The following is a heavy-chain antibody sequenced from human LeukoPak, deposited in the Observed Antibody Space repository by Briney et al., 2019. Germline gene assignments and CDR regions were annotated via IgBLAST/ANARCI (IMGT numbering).Heavy chain of an antibody. CDR1: GGSISSGGYY. CDR3: ARGPYDSSGYYYNY. D-gene: IGHD3-22*01. CDR2: IYYSGST. Sequence: SETLSLTCTVSGGSISSGGYYWSWIRQHPGKGLEWIGYIYYSGSTYYNPSLKSRVTISVDTSKNQFSLKLSSVTAADTAVYYCARGPYDSSGYYYNYWGQGTLVTVSS. V-gene: IGHV4-31*03. J-gene: IGHJ4*02.